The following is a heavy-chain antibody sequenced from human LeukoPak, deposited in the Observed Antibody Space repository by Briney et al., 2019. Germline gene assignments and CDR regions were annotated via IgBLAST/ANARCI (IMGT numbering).Heavy chain of an antibody. CDR3: ARGRYESTRLSANYYYYMDV. V-gene: IGHV4-4*07. J-gene: IGHJ6*03. CDR2: IYSSGST. Sequence: SETLSLTCTVSGGSISSYYWSWIRQPAGKGLEWIGRIYSSGSTIYNPSLKSRVTMSVDTSKNQFSLKLSSVTAADTAVYYCARGRYESTRLSANYYYYMDVWGKGTTVTVSS. D-gene: IGHD1-14*01. CDR1: GGSISSYY.